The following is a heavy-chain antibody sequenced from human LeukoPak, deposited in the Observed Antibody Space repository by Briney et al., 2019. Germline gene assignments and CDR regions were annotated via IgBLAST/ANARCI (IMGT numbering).Heavy chain of an antibody. CDR1: GFTFSSYG. D-gene: IGHD3-22*01. V-gene: IGHV3-30*18. Sequence: PGGSLRLSCAASGFTFSSYGMHWVRQAPGKGLEWVAVISYDGSNKYYADSVKGRFTISRDNSKNTLYLQMNSLRAEDTAVYYCAKDLMLYYYDSSGYPVDYWGQGTLVTVSS. J-gene: IGHJ4*02. CDR2: ISYDGSNK. CDR3: AKDLMLYYYDSSGYPVDY.